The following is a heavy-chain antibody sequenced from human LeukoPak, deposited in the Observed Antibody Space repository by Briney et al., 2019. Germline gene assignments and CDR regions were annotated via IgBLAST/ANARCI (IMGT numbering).Heavy chain of an antibody. V-gene: IGHV1-46*01. D-gene: IGHD3-9*01. CDR2: INPSGGST. Sequence: ASVKVSCKASGYTFTSYYMHWVRQAPGHGLEWMGIINPSGGSTSYAQKFQGRVTMTRDTSTSTVYMELSSLRSEDTAVYYCARGFREDYDIQINDGDYWGQGTLVTVSS. CDR1: GYTFTSYY. CDR3: ARGFREDYDIQINDGDY. J-gene: IGHJ4*02.